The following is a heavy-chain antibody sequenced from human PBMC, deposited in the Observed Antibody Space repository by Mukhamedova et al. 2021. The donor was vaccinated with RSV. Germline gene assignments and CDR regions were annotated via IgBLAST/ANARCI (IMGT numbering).Heavy chain of an antibody. CDR2: INPSGGST. V-gene: IGHV1-46*01. J-gene: IGHJ4*02. CDR3: AGEKDTTYYYDSSCSDY. D-gene: IGHD3-22*01. Sequence: GLEWMGIINPSGGSTSYAQKLQGRVTMTRDTSTSTVYMELSSPRSEATAVYYCAGEKDTTYYYDSSCSDYWRKGNLVTLPS.